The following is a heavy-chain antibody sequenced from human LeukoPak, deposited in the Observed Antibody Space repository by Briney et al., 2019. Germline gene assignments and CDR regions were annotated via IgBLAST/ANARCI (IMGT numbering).Heavy chain of an antibody. Sequence: SETLSLTCTVSGGSISSYYWSWIRQPPGKGLEWIGYIYTSGSTNYNPSLKSRVTISVDTSKNRFSLKLSSGTAADTAVYYCARRGEAYYDSSGYYFDIWGQGTMVTVSS. CDR2: IYTSGST. CDR1: GGSISSYY. D-gene: IGHD3-22*01. V-gene: IGHV4-4*09. CDR3: ARRGEAYYDSSGYYFDI. J-gene: IGHJ3*02.